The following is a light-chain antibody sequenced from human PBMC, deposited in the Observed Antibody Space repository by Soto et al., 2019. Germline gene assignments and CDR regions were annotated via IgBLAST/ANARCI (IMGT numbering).Light chain of an antibody. J-gene: IGLJ2*01. CDR3: SSYAGSNNVV. CDR2: EVN. V-gene: IGLV2-8*01. Sequence: QSALTQPPSASGSPGQSVTISCTGTSSDVGGYNYVSWYQQHPGKAPKLMIYEVNKRPSGVPDRCSGSKSGNTASLTVSGLQAEDEADYCCSSYAGSNNVVFGGGTKLTVL. CDR1: SSDVGGYNY.